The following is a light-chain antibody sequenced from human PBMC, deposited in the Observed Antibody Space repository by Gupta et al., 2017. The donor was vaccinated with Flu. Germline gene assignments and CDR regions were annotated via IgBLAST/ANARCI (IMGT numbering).Light chain of an antibody. CDR3: KQCGSYST. V-gene: IGKV1-5*03. CDR2: KAS. Sequence: QKPGKAPKLLIYKASSLESGVPPRFSGSGSATEFTLTITNLQPDDFATYYCKQCGSYSTCGQGTKVEI. J-gene: IGKJ1*01.